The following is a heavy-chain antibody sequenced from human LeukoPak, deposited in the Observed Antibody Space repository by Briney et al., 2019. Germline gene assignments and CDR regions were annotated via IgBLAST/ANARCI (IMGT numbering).Heavy chain of an antibody. CDR2: ISSSSSLI. CDR3: ARVPGDY. CDR1: GFTFRSYS. J-gene: IGHJ4*02. Sequence: PGGSLRLSCAASGFTFRSYSMDWVRQAPGQGLEWVSSISSSSSLIYCADSVKGRFTISRDNSKNSLYLQMNSLRAEDTAVYYCARVPGDYWGQGTLVTVSS. V-gene: IGHV3-21*01. D-gene: IGHD3-10*01.